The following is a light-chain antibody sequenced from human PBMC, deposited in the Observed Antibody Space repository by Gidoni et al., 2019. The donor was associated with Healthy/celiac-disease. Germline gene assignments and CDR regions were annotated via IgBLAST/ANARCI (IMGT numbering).Light chain of an antibody. CDR3: QQYNNWPPA. Sequence: IVMPPSPATLSVSPGERATLSCRASQSVSSNLAWYQQKPGQAPRLLIYGASTRATGIPARFSGSGSGTEFTLTISSLQSEDFAVYYCQQYNNWPPAFGQGTKVEIK. J-gene: IGKJ1*01. V-gene: IGKV3-15*01. CDR2: GAS. CDR1: QSVSSN.